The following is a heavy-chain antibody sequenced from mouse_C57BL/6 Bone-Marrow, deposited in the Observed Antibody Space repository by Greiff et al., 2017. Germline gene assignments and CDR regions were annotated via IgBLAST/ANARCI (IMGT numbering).Heavy chain of an antibody. Sequence: QVQLQQSGAELARPGASVKLSCKASGYTFTSYGISWVKQRTGQGLEWIGEIYPRSGNPYYNEKFKGKATLTADKSSSTAYMELRSLTSEDSAVXFCARSLIPVFDYWGQGTTLTVSS. V-gene: IGHV1-81*01. J-gene: IGHJ2*01. CDR3: ARSLIPVFDY. CDR2: IYPRSGNP. CDR1: GYTFTSYG.